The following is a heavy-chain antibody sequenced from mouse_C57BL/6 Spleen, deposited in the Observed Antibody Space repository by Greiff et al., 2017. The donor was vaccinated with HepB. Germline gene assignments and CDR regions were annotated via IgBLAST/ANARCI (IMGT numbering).Heavy chain of an antibody. CDR3: TRPTTVVAHWYFDV. Sequence: VQLQESGAELVRPGDSVTLSCKASGYTFTDYEMHWVKQTPVHGLEWIGAIDPETGGTAYNQKFKGKAILTADKSSSTAYMELRSLTSEDSAVYYCTRPTTVVAHWYFDVWGTGTTVTVSS. D-gene: IGHD1-1*01. V-gene: IGHV1-15*01. CDR1: GYTFTDYE. J-gene: IGHJ1*03. CDR2: IDPETGGT.